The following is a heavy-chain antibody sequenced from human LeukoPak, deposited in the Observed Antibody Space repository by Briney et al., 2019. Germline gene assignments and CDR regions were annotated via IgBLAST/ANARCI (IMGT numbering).Heavy chain of an antibody. V-gene: IGHV4-59*01. Sequence: SETLSLTCTVCGGSISSYYWRWVRQPPGKGLEGGVYIYYSGRTNYNPSLKSRVTISVDTSKNQSSLKLSSVTAADTAVYYCARDDYGGYFNYSGHRTLVTASS. CDR3: ARDDYGGYFNY. CDR2: IYYSGRT. D-gene: IGHD4-23*01. CDR1: GGSISSYY. J-gene: IGHJ4*01.